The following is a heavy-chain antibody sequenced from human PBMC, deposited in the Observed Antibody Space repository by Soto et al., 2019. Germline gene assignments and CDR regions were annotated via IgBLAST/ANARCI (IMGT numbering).Heavy chain of an antibody. CDR2: IYYSGST. CDR1: GGSIRGYY. Sequence: SETLALTCTVSGGSIRGYYWSWMRQPPGEGLEWIGCIYYSGSTSYNRSLTSRVTISVDTCKHRFSLKVSAVTAADTAVYYCARTVTKSYGMEVWGQGTTVTGSS. D-gene: IGHD4-17*01. V-gene: IGHV4-59*13. J-gene: IGHJ6*01. CDR3: ARTVTKSYGMEV.